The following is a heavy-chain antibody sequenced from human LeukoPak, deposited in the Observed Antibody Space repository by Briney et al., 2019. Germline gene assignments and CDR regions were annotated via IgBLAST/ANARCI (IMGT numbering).Heavy chain of an antibody. CDR2: IGPTGSYR. CDR3: ATETNGRHYDY. CDR1: GLTFSTSG. D-gene: IGHD1-14*01. V-gene: IGHV3-21*06. Sequence: PGGSLRLSCTASGLTFSTSGFNWGRQAPGEGLEWVASIGPTGSYRYHADSIKGRFTISRDNANNFLYLQMNSLRAEDTAVYYCATETNGRHYDYWGQGTLLTVSS. J-gene: IGHJ4*02.